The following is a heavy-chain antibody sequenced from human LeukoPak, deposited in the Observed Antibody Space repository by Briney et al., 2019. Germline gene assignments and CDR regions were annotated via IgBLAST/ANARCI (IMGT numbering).Heavy chain of an antibody. V-gene: IGHV1-69*05. Sequence: SVKVSCKASGGTFSSYAISWVRQAPEQGLEWMGRIIPIFGTANYAQKFQGRVTITTDESTSTAYMELSSLRSEDTAVYYCARDCTYDSSGYATFGYWGQGTLVTVSS. CDR1: GGTFSSYA. CDR3: ARDCTYDSSGYATFGY. CDR2: IIPIFGTA. D-gene: IGHD3-22*01. J-gene: IGHJ4*02.